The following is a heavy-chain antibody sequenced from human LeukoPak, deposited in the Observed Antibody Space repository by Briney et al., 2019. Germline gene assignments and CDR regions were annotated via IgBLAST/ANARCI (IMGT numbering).Heavy chain of an antibody. D-gene: IGHD6-13*01. CDR3: AREEGAPIAAANI. CDR1: GYTFTGFY. V-gene: IGHV1-18*04. Sequence: GASVKVSCKASGYTFTGFYIHWVRQAPGQGLEWMGWISAYNGDTNYVQKFQGRVTMTTDTSTSTAYMELKSLRSDDTAVYYCAREEGAPIAAANIWGLGTKVTVSS. CDR2: ISAYNGDT. J-gene: IGHJ3*02.